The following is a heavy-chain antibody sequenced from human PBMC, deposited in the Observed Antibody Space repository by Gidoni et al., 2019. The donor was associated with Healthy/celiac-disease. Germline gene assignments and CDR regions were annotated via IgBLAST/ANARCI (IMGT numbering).Heavy chain of an antibody. Sequence: QVQLQESGPGLVKPSQTLSLTCTVSGGSISSGGYYWSWIRQHPGKGLEWIGYIYYSGSTYYNPSLKSRVTISVDTSKNQFSLKLSSGTAADTAVYYCARVDYCSSTSCLWYFDLWGRGTLVTVSS. V-gene: IGHV4-31*03. CDR1: GGSISSGGYY. D-gene: IGHD2-2*01. J-gene: IGHJ2*01. CDR2: IYYSGST. CDR3: ARVDYCSSTSCLWYFDL.